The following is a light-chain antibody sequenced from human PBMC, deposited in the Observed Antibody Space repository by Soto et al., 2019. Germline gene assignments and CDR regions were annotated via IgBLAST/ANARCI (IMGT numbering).Light chain of an antibody. CDR1: QSVSSN. Sequence: EIMMTQSPGPLSASPGERATLSCRASQSVSSNLAWYQQKPGQAPRLLIYAVSTRATGIPARFSGSGSGTEFTLTNSSLQSEDFAGYYCQQYNKWPLTFGQGTKVEIK. CDR3: QQYNKWPLT. CDR2: AVS. J-gene: IGKJ1*01. V-gene: IGKV3-15*01.